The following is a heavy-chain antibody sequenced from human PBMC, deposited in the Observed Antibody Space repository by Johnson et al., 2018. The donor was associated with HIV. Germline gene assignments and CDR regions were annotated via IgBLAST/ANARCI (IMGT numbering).Heavy chain of an antibody. CDR1: AFTFSSYA. J-gene: IGHJ3*02. Sequence: QVQLVESGGGVVQPGRSLRLSCAASAFTFSSYAMHWVRQAPGKGLEWVAVISYDARNKYYADSVKGRFTISRDKSKNTLYLQMNSLRTEDTAVYYCARVRGGTGHGAFDIWGQGTMVTVSS. CDR2: ISYDARNK. V-gene: IGHV3-30*04. CDR3: ARVRGGTGHGAFDI.